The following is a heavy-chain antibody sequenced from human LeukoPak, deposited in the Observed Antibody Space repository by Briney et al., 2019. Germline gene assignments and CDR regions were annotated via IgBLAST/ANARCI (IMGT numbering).Heavy chain of an antibody. CDR1: GYTFTSYG. V-gene: IGHV1-18*01. CDR3: ARGPKGYSYAHRSSYYYYYMDV. CDR2: ISAYNGNT. D-gene: IGHD5-18*01. Sequence: ASVTVSCKASGYTFTSYGISWVRQAPGQGLEWMGWISAYNGNTNYAQKLQGGVTMTTDTSTSTAYMELRSLRSDDTAVYYCARGPKGYSYAHRSSYYYYYMDVWGKGTTVTVSS. J-gene: IGHJ6*03.